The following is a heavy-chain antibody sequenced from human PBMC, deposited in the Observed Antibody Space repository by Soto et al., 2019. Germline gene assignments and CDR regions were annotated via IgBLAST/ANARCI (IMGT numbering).Heavy chain of an antibody. J-gene: IGHJ4*02. CDR3: ARDARGVIDY. Sequence: SETLSLTCAVSGGSISSGGYSWSWIRQPPGKGLEWIGYIYHSGSTYYNPSLKSRVTISVDRSKNQFSLKLSSVTAADTAVYYCARDARGVIDYWGQGTLVTVSS. CDR2: IYHSGST. V-gene: IGHV4-30-2*01. D-gene: IGHD3-10*01. CDR1: GGSISSGGYS.